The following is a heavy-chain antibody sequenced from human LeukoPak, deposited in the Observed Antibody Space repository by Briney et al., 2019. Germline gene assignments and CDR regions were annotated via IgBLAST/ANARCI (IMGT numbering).Heavy chain of an antibody. CDR2: TYYRSKWYN. V-gene: IGHV6-1*01. D-gene: IGHD5-18*01. Sequence: SQTLSLTCAISGDSVSSNSVGWHWIRQSPSRGLEWLGRTYYRSKWYNDYAVSVKSRITINPDTSKNQFSPQLNSVTPEDTAVYYCARAYRYAYDYWGQGTLVTVSS. CDR1: GDSVSSNSVG. CDR3: ARAYRYAYDY. J-gene: IGHJ4*02.